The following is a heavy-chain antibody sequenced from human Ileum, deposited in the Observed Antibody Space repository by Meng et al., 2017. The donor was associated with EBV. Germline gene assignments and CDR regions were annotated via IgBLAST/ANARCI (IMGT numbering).Heavy chain of an antibody. D-gene: IGHD5-18*01. V-gene: IGHV4-34*01. CDR3: ARGREYTGQLDL. CDR1: GGSFNAYS. Sequence: QGHFDPTGAGLFKPSETLPLPCDVSGGSFNAYSWTWIRQPPGGGLEWIGEIFHSGHTNYNPSLESRVSMSVATSKKQFSLLLSSVTAADSGLYFCARGREYTGQLDLWGLGTLVTVSS. CDR2: IFHSGHT. J-gene: IGHJ5*02.